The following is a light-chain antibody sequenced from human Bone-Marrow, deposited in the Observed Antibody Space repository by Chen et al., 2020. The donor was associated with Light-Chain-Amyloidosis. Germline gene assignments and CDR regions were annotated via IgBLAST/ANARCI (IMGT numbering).Light chain of an antibody. Sequence: QSALTQPASVSGYPGPSITISCTGTSSAVGGDNHVSWYQQHPDKAPKLMIYEVTNRPSWVPDRFSGSKSDNTASLTISGLQTEHEADYFCSSYTITNTLVFGSGTRVTVL. CDR2: EVT. V-gene: IGLV2-14*01. J-gene: IGLJ1*01. CDR3: SSYTITNTLV. CDR1: SSAVGGDNH.